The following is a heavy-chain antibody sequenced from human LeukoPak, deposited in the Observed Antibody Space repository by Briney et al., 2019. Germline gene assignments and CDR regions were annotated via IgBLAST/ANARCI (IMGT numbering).Heavy chain of an antibody. Sequence: ASVKVSCKVSGYTLTELSMHWVRQAPGKGLEWMGGFDPEDGETIYAQEFQGRVTMTEDTSTDTAYMELSSLRSEDAAVYYCATPNYYDSSGYFVYWGQGTLVTVSS. V-gene: IGHV1-24*01. CDR2: FDPEDGET. CDR1: GYTLTELS. D-gene: IGHD3-22*01. CDR3: ATPNYYDSSGYFVY. J-gene: IGHJ4*02.